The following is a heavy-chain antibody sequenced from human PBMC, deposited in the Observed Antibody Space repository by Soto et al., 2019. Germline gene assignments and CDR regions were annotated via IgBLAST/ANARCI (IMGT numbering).Heavy chain of an antibody. Sequence: GGSLRLSCAASGFTFSSYGMHWVRQAPGKGLEWVAVIWYDGSNKYYADSAKGRFTISRDNSKNTLYLQMNSLRAEDTAVYYCARDRLGEMATLINWFDPWGQGTLVTVSS. CDR3: ARDRLGEMATLINWFDP. CDR1: GFTFSSYG. V-gene: IGHV3-33*01. CDR2: IWYDGSNK. D-gene: IGHD5-12*01. J-gene: IGHJ5*02.